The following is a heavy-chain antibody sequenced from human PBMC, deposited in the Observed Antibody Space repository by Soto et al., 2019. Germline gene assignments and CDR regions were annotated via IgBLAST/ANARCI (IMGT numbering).Heavy chain of an antibody. CDR3: ARAGGRYDILTGSPEYFDY. CDR2: IYYSGST. Sequence: SETLSLTCTVSGGSISSYYWSWIRQPPGKGLEWIGYIYYSGSTNYNPSLKSRVTISVDTSKNQFSLKLSSVTAADTAVYYCARAGGRYDILTGSPEYFDYWGQGTLVTVSS. V-gene: IGHV4-59*01. J-gene: IGHJ4*02. D-gene: IGHD3-9*01. CDR1: GGSISSYY.